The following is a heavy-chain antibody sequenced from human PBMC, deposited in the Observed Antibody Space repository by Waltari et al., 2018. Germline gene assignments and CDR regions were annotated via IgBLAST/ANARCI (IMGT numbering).Heavy chain of an antibody. CDR1: GGSFSGYS. CDR3: AREKYSSSRNWFDP. V-gene: IGHV4-34*01. Sequence: QVQLQQWGAGLLKPSETLSLTCAVYGGSFSGYSWRWIRQPPGKGLEWIGEINHSGSTNYNPSLKSRVTTSVDTSKNQFSLKLSSVTAADTAVYYCAREKYSSSRNWFDPWGQGTLVTVSS. D-gene: IGHD6-13*01. J-gene: IGHJ5*02. CDR2: INHSGST.